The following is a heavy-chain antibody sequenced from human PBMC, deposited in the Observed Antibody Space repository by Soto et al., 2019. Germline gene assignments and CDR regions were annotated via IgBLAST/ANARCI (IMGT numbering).Heavy chain of an antibody. Sequence: PWGSLRLPRVAPGFPFSYYCMHWVRQAPGKGLEWVAFISYDESNKYYADAVKGRFTISRDNTKNTLYLQMNSLRAEDTAVYYSAKDLHSGRGLDDWGQGTLVTVSS. CDR3: AKDLHSGRGLDD. D-gene: IGHD6-19*01. V-gene: IGHV3-30*18. CDR2: ISYDESNK. J-gene: IGHJ4*02. CDR1: GFPFSYYC.